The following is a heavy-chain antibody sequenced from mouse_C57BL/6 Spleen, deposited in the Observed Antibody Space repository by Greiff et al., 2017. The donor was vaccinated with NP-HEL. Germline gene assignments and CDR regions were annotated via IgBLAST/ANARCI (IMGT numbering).Heavy chain of an antibody. V-gene: IGHV1-72*01. D-gene: IGHD1-1*01. CDR3: ARSIITTAVATGYFDV. CDR1: GYTFTRYW. Sequence: VKQSCKASGYTFTRYWMHWVKQRPGRGLKWIGRIDPNSGGTKYNEKFKSKATLTVDKPSSTAYMQLSSLTSEDSAVYYCARSIITTAVATGYFDVWGTGTTVTVSS. CDR2: IDPNSGGT. J-gene: IGHJ1*03.